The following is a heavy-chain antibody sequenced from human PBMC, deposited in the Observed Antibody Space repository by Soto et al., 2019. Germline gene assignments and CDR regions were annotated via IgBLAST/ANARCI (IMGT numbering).Heavy chain of an antibody. J-gene: IGHJ6*02. Sequence: QVQLVESGGGVVQPGRSLRLSCAASGFTFSSYGMHWVRQAPGKGLEWVAVIWYDGSNKYYADSVKGRFTISRDNSKNTLYRQMNSMRAEDTAVYYCASDRLHDYDYGMDVWGQGTTVTVSS. CDR3: ASDRLHDYDYGMDV. D-gene: IGHD6-25*01. CDR2: IWYDGSNK. CDR1: GFTFSSYG. V-gene: IGHV3-33*01.